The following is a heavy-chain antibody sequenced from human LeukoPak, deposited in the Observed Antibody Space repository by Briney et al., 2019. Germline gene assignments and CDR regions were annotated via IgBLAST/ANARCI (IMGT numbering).Heavy chain of an antibody. CDR1: GFTFSSYS. D-gene: IGHD1-26*01. CDR2: ISSSSSYI. V-gene: IGHV3-21*01. Sequence: PGGSLRLTCAASGFTFSSYSMNWVRQAPGKGLEWVSSISSSSSYIYYADSVKGRFTISRDNAKNSLYLQMNSLRAEDTAVYYCARGGSYYAIYFDYWGQGTLVTVSS. J-gene: IGHJ4*02. CDR3: ARGGSYYAIYFDY.